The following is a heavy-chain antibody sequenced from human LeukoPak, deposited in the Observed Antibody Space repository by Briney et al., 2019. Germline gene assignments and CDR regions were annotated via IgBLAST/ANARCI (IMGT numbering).Heavy chain of an antibody. CDR2: INTNTGNP. CDR1: GYTFTSYA. Sequence: ASVKVSCKASGYTFTSYAMNWVRQAPGQGLEWMGRINTNTGNPTYAQGFTGRFVFSLDTSVSTAYLQISSLKAEDTAVYYCARGYCSSTSCLLDYWGQGTLVTVSS. V-gene: IGHV7-4-1*02. J-gene: IGHJ4*02. CDR3: ARGYCSSTSCLLDY. D-gene: IGHD2-2*01.